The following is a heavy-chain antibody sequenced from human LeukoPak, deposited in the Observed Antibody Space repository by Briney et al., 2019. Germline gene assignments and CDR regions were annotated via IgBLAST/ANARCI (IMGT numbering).Heavy chain of an antibody. CDR1: GGSISTSNYY. CDR2: IFYSGST. V-gene: IGHV4-39*07. Sequence: SETLSLTCTVSGGSISTSNYYWGWIRQPPGKGLEWIGNIFYSGSTNYNPSLKSRVTMSVDTSKNQFSLKLSSVTAADTAVYYCARGGSSWYPVLWGQGTLVTVSS. CDR3: ARGGSSWYPVL. D-gene: IGHD6-13*01. J-gene: IGHJ4*02.